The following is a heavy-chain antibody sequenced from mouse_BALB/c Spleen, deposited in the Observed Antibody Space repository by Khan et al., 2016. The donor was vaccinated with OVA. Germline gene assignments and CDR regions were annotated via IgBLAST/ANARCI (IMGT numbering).Heavy chain of an antibody. J-gene: IGHJ1*01. CDR1: GYTFTDYY. V-gene: IGHV1-26*01. CDR3: ARGLCDV. CDR2: INPNNGDT. Sequence: EVQLQQSGPELVKPGASVKMSCKASGYTFTDYYMKWMKQSHGKSLEWIGDINPNNGDTFYNQKFKGKATLTVDKSSSTAYTQLNSLTSEDSAVYYCARGLCDVWGAGTTVTVSS.